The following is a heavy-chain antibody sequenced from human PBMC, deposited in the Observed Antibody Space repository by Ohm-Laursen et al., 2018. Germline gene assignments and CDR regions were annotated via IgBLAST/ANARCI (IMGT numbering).Heavy chain of an antibody. Sequence: SDTLSLTCSVSGGSISSYYWNWIRQPPGKGLEWIGYINHSGSTNYNPSLKSRLTLSVDTSKNQFSLKLTSVTAADTAVYYCARDLIAYCTATSCDNFGMDVWGQGTTVTVSS. V-gene: IGHV4-59*01. CDR1: GGSISSYY. J-gene: IGHJ6*02. D-gene: IGHD2-8*02. CDR2: INHSGST. CDR3: ARDLIAYCTATSCDNFGMDV.